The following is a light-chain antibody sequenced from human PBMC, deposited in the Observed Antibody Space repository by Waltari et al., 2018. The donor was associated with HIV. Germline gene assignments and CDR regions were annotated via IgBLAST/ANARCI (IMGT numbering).Light chain of an antibody. CDR1: VLSKQF. J-gene: IGLJ2*01. CDR2: KDT. V-gene: IGLV3-25*03. Sequence: SDLTQPPSVSVSPGQTASITCYGEVLSKQFGYWYQHKKGQAPVLLIYKDTMRASGIPERFSVTTSRTTVTLTISEVQAEDEADYYCQSADTSGTMDIFGGGTKL. CDR3: QSADTSGTMDI.